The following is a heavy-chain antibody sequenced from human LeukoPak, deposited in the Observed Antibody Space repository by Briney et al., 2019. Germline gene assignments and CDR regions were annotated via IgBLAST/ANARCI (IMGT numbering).Heavy chain of an antibody. V-gene: IGHV3-53*01. CDR1: GFTVSSNY. D-gene: IGHD2-15*01. CDR3: ARGGVVQYSNFDY. J-gene: IGHJ4*02. CDR2: IYSGGST. Sequence: GGSVTLSCAASGFTVSSNYMSWVRQAPGKGLEWVSVIYSGGSTYYADSVQGRFTISRDSSKNTLYLQMNSLRAEDTAVYYCARGGVVQYSNFDYWGQGTLVTVSS.